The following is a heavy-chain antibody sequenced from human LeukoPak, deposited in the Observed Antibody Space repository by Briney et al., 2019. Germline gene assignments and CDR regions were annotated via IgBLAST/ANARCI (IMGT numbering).Heavy chain of an antibody. Sequence: GGSLRLSCVASGFPFSSFAMSWVRQVPGKGLEWVSDISGSGGSTYYADSVKGRFTISRDNSKNILYLQMNSLRAEDTAVYYCAREIAVAGTYYYYGMDVWGQGTTVTVSS. CDR2: ISGSGGST. CDR1: GFPFSSFA. J-gene: IGHJ6*02. V-gene: IGHV3-23*01. D-gene: IGHD6-19*01. CDR3: AREIAVAGTYYYYGMDV.